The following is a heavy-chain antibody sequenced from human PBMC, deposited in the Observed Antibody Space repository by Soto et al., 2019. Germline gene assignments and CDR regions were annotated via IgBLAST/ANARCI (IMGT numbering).Heavy chain of an antibody. D-gene: IGHD6-13*01. Sequence: PGGSLRLSCAASGFSFSTYGMHWVRQAPGKGLEWVATISYDGGNKFYADSAKGRFTTSRDNSKNTLYLQMNSLRANDTAVYYCSKDSSVVAAGSGGWFDPWGQGTLVTVSS. J-gene: IGHJ5*02. CDR1: GFSFSTYG. V-gene: IGHV3-30*18. CDR2: ISYDGGNK. CDR3: SKDSSVVAAGSGGWFDP.